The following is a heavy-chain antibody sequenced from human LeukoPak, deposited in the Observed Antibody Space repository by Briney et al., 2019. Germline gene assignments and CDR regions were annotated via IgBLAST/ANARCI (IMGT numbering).Heavy chain of an antibody. Sequence: GASVKVSCKASGYTFTSYYMHWVRQAPGQGLEWMGIINPSGGSTSYAQKFQGRVTMTRDMSTSTVYMELSSLRSEDTAVYYCARDCALGGLVIILDYWGQGTLVTVSS. V-gene: IGHV1-46*01. CDR3: ARDCALGGLVIILDY. CDR1: GYTFTSYY. J-gene: IGHJ4*02. CDR2: INPSGGST. D-gene: IGHD3/OR15-3a*01.